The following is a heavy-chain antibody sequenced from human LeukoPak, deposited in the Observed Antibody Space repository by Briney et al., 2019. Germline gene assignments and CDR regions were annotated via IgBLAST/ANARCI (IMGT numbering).Heavy chain of an antibody. CDR1: GGAFSGNY. CDR2: IYYSGST. D-gene: IGHD6-13*01. V-gene: IGHV4-59*01. J-gene: IGHJ4*02. Sequence: SETLSLTCAVYGGAFSGNYWTWIRQPPGKGLEWIGYIYYSGSTNYNPSLKSRVTISVDTSKNQFSLKLSSVTAADTAVYYCARGLMMAVAGRGEFHYWGQGTLVTVSS. CDR3: ARGLMMAVAGRGEFHY.